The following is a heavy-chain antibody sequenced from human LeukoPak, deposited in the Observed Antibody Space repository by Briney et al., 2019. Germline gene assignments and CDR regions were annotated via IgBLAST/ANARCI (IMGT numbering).Heavy chain of an antibody. V-gene: IGHV3-66*01. Sequence: GGSLRLSCEASRFTLSSYWMSWVRQAPGKGLEWVSVIYSGGSTYYADSVKGRFTISRDNSKNTLYLQMNSLRAEDTAVYYCARSYLWGSYRYFDYWGQGTLATVSS. J-gene: IGHJ4*02. D-gene: IGHD3-16*02. CDR2: IYSGGST. CDR1: RFTLSSYW. CDR3: ARSYLWGSYRYFDY.